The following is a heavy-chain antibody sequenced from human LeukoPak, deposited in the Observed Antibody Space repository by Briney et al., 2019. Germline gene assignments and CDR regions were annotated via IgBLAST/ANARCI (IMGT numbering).Heavy chain of an antibody. Sequence: PSETLSLTCTVSGGSISSYYWSWIRQPPGKGLEWIGYIYYSGSTNYNPSLKSRVTISVDTSKNQFSLKLSSVTAADTAVYYCARHPRLDLLARAFDIWGQGTMVTVSS. J-gene: IGHJ3*02. CDR2: IYYSGST. V-gene: IGHV4-59*08. CDR1: GGSISSYY. D-gene: IGHD3/OR15-3a*01. CDR3: ARHPRLDLLARAFDI.